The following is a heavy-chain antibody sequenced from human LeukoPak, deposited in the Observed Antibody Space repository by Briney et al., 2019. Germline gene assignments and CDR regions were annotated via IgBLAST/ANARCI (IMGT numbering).Heavy chain of an antibody. V-gene: IGHV1-2*02. CDR2: ISPNSGGT. CDR3: ARRLGTGTTLGY. D-gene: IGHD1-1*01. Sequence: ASVKVSCKTSGYTFTGYYIHWVRQAPGQGLERMGWISPNSGGTNYAQNFQGTVTMTRDTSTSTAYMELSSLRSDDTAVYYCARRLGTGTTLGYWGQGTLVTVSS. CDR1: GYTFTGYY. J-gene: IGHJ4*02.